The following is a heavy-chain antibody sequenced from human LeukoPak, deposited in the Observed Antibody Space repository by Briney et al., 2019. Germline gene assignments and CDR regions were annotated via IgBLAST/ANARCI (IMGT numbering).Heavy chain of an antibody. D-gene: IGHD6-19*01. CDR2: IYYSGST. Sequence: PSETLSLTCTVSGGSFSSSSYYWGWIRQPPGTGLEWVGSIYYSGSTYYNPSLKSRVTISVDTSKNQFSLKLSSVTAADTAVYYCARHGEYSSGWIDYYYYYMDVWGKGTTVTVSS. J-gene: IGHJ6*03. CDR3: ARHGEYSSGWIDYYYYYMDV. CDR1: GGSFSSSSYY. V-gene: IGHV4-39*01.